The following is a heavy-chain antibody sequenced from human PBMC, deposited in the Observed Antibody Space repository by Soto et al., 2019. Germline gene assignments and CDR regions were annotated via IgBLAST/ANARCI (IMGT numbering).Heavy chain of an antibody. Sequence: PSETLSLTCTVSGGSIRSHYWGWIRQPPGKGLEWIVYIYYSGSINYSPSLKSRVSISVDTSKNQVSLKVHSVTAAGTAVYYCARLVDRNWYPFFFDYWGQGTQVTVSS. V-gene: IGHV4-59*11. CDR3: ARLVDRNWYPFFFDY. J-gene: IGHJ4*02. D-gene: IGHD1-1*01. CDR1: GGSIRSHY. CDR2: IYYSGSI.